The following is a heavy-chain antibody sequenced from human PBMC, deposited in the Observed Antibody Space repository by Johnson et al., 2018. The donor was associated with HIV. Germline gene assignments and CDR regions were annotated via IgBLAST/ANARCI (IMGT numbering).Heavy chain of an antibody. D-gene: IGHD3-3*01. V-gene: IGHV3-30*04. CDR2: ISYDGRNK. Sequence: QVQLVESGGGVVKPGRSLRLSCAASGFIFSSYAMHWVRQAPGKGLEWVAGISYDGRNKYYGDSVKGRFPISRDPSKNTLSLQMNSLRGEDTAVYYCARERQILEWLPAHRAFDLWGQGTVVTVSS. J-gene: IGHJ3*01. CDR3: ARERQILEWLPAHRAFDL. CDR1: GFIFSSYA.